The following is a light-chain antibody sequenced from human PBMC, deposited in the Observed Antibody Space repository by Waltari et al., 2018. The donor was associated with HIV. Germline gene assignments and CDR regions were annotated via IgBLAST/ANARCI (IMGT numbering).Light chain of an antibody. V-gene: IGKV1-33*01. CDR3: QQYDNLPFT. J-gene: IGKJ3*01. CDR1: QDISNY. Sequence: DIQMTQSPSSLSASIGDRVTLTCQASQDISNYLNWYQQKPGKAHKLLIYDASNLETGVPSRFSGSGSGTDFTFTISSLQPEDIATYYCQQYDNLPFTFGPGTKVDIK. CDR2: DAS.